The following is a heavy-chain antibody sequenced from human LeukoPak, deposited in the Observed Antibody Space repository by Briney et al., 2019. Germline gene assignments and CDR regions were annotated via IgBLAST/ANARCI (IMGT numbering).Heavy chain of an antibody. V-gene: IGHV3-53*01. Sequence: GGSLRLSCAASGFTVSSNYMSWVRQAPGKGLEWVSVIYSGGSTYYADSVKGRFTISRDNSRNTLYLQMNSLRAEDTAVYYCARMSLGAIAAAGPFDYWGQGTLVTVSS. D-gene: IGHD6-13*01. CDR3: ARMSLGAIAAAGPFDY. CDR2: IYSGGST. J-gene: IGHJ4*02. CDR1: GFTVSSNY.